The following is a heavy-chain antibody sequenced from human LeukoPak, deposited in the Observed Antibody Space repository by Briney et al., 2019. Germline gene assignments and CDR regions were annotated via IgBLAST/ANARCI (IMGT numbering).Heavy chain of an antibody. Sequence: PSQTLSLTCTISGDSISSGDYYWSWIRQPPGKGLEWIGYVFHTGSTNYNPSLKSRVTISVDTSKNQFSLKLSSVTAADTAVYYCARDKYYYDSSGYFLFDYWGQGTLVTVSS. CDR2: VFHTGST. D-gene: IGHD3-22*01. V-gene: IGHV4-61*08. J-gene: IGHJ4*02. CDR1: GDSISSGDYY. CDR3: ARDKYYYDSSGYFLFDY.